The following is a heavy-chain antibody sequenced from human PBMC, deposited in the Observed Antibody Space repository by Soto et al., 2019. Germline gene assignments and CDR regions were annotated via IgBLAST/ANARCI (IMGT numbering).Heavy chain of an antibody. CDR2: IYYTGST. CDR3: ARPDNYFFYMDV. Sequence: SISTQYCTYHRQPPGKGLEWIGYIYYTGSTNYNPSLKSRVSISVDTSNNQFSLRLRSVTAADTAVYYCARPDNYFFYMDVWGTGTTVTVSS. CDR1: SISTQY. V-gene: IGHV4-59*08. J-gene: IGHJ6*03.